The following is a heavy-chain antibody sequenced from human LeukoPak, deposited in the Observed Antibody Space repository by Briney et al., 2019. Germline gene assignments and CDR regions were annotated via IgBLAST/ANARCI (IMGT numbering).Heavy chain of an antibody. D-gene: IGHD1-26*01. V-gene: IGHV3-48*02. Sequence: GGSLRLSCAASGFTFSRYSMNWVRQAPGKGLEWVSYITRSSSTIYYADSVKGRFTISRDNAKNSLFLQMNSLRDEDTAVYYCARGSESYQIFDYWGQGTLVTVSS. J-gene: IGHJ4*02. CDR3: ARGSESYQIFDY. CDR2: ITRSSSTI. CDR1: GFTFSRYS.